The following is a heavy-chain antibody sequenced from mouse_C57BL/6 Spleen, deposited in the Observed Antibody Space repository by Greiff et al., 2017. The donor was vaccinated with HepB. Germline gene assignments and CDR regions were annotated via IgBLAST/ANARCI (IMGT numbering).Heavy chain of an antibody. Sequence: EVQGVESGGGLVQPGGSLSLSCAASGFTFTDYYMSWVRQPPGKALEWLGFIRNKANGYTTEYSASVKGRFTISRDNSQSILYLQMNALRAEDSATYYCARYNGAGYWYYFDYWGQGTTLTVSS. J-gene: IGHJ2*01. D-gene: IGHD2-3*01. CDR1: GFTFTDYY. CDR2: IRNKANGYTT. V-gene: IGHV7-3*01. CDR3: ARYNGAGYWYYFDY.